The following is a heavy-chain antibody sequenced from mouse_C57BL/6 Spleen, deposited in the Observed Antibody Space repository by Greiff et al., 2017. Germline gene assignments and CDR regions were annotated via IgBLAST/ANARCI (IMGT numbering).Heavy chain of an antibody. CDR2: LNPSSGYT. V-gene: IGHV1-7*01. J-gene: IGHJ4*01. Sequence: VQLQQSGAELATPGASVKLSCKASGYTFTSYWMHWVKPRPGQGLAWIGYLNPSSGYTTYNQKFKGKATLNADKSSSTAYMQLSSLTYEDSAVYYCARVNLYAMDYWGQGTSVTFSS. CDR3: ARVNLYAMDY. CDR1: GYTFTSYW.